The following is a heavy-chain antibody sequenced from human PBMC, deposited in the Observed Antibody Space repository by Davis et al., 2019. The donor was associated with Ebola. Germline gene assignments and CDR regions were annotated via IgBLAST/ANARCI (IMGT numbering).Heavy chain of an antibody. Sequence: MPSETLSLTCAVYGGSFSGYYWSWIRQPPGKGLEWIGEINHSGSTYYNPSLKSRVTISVDTSENRLFLKLTSVTAADTGVYYCARPGTYSSGWYGWFDPWGQGTLVTVSS. J-gene: IGHJ5*02. V-gene: IGHV4-34*01. CDR3: ARPGTYSSGWYGWFDP. CDR2: INHSGST. D-gene: IGHD6-19*01. CDR1: GGSFSGYY.